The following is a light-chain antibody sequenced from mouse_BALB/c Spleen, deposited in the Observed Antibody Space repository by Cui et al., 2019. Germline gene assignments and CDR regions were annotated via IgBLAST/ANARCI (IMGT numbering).Light chain of an antibody. J-gene: IGKJ2*01. CDR3: LQGTYYPYT. Sequence: DVVMIKNQLSLPVTIGQPASISCKSSQSLLYCSGKTYLNWLQQTPCQTPKHLIYQVSKLDPSIPDRFSGRGSETDFTLKNSRVEAGNLGVYYCLQGTYYPYTFGGGTKLEIK. CDR1: QSLLYCSGKTY. V-gene: IGKV1-132*01. CDR2: QVS.